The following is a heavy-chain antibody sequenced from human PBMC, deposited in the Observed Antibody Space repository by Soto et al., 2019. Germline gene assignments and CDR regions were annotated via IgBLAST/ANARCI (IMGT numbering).Heavy chain of an antibody. Sequence: SETLSLTCTVSGGSISSYYWSWIRQPPGKGLEWIGYIYYSGSTNYNPSLKSRVTISVDTSKNQFSLKLSSVTAADTAVYYCARGPFGDFGEFYFDYWGQGTLVTVSS. CDR3: ARGPFGDFGEFYFDY. CDR1: GGSISSYY. V-gene: IGHV4-59*01. D-gene: IGHD3-10*01. CDR2: IYYSGST. J-gene: IGHJ4*02.